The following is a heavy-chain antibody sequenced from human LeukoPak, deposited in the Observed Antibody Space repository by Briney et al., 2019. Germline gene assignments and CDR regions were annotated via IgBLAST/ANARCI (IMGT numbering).Heavy chain of an antibody. Sequence: GGSLRLSCAASGFTVSNNYMNWVRQAPGKGLEWVSVMYSGGSTNYADSVKGRFTISRDNSKNTLYLQMNSLRAEDTAVYYCARVGQWLVNYWGRGTLVTVSS. V-gene: IGHV3-53*01. CDR3: ARVGQWLVNY. CDR1: GFTVSNNY. J-gene: IGHJ4*02. CDR2: MYSGGST. D-gene: IGHD6-19*01.